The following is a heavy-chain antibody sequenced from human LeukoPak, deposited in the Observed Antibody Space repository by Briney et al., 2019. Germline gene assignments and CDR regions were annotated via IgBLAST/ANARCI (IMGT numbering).Heavy chain of an antibody. CDR3: ARADRDGNKRFLD. V-gene: IGHV3-21*01. J-gene: IGHJ4*02. Sequence: PGGSLRLSCAASGFTFSSYNMNWVRQAPGKGLEWVSSIISSSSSIYYVDSVKGRFTISRDNAKNSVFLQMNSLRAEDTAVYYCARADRDGNKRFLDWGQGTLVTVSS. D-gene: IGHD5-24*01. CDR2: IISSSSSI. CDR1: GFTFSSYN.